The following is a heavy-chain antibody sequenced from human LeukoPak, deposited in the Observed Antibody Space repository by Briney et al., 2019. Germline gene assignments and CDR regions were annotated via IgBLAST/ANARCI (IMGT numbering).Heavy chain of an antibody. CDR3: ARHSSTWYDFDY. CDR1: GGSISSQY. Sequence: SETLSLTCTVSGGSISSQYWSWIRQPPGKGLEWIGYIYYSYSGSTNYNPSLKSRVTISVDTSKNQFSLKLSSVTAADTAVYYCARHSSTWYDFDYCGQGTLVTVSS. J-gene: IGHJ4*02. V-gene: IGHV4-59*08. D-gene: IGHD6-13*01. CDR2: IYYSYSGST.